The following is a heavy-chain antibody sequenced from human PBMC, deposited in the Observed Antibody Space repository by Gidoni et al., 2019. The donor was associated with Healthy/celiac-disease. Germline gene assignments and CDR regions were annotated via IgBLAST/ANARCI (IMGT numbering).Heavy chain of an antibody. V-gene: IGHV3-33*01. Sequence: QVQLVESGGGVVQPGRSRRLSCAASGFTFSSYAMHWVRQAQGRGLEWVAVIWYDGSNKYYADSVKGRFTISRDNSKNTLYRQMNSLRAEDTAVYYCARENIVATGGDFRYYYYYGMDVWGQGTTVTVSS. D-gene: IGHD5-12*01. CDR2: IWYDGSNK. J-gene: IGHJ6*02. CDR3: ARENIVATGGDFRYYYYYGMDV. CDR1: GFTFSSYA.